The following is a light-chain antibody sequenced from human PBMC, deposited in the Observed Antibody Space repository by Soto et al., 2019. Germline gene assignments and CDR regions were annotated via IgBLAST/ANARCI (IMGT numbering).Light chain of an antibody. CDR2: SND. Sequence: QSVLTQAPSASGTPGQRVTISCSGSSSTVGSNVVSWYQQLPGTAPKLLIYSNDQRPSWAPDRFSASKSGSSASLAISGLQSEDEADYYCATWDDSLNGHGVFGGGTKVTVL. CDR1: SSTVGSNV. V-gene: IGLV1-44*01. CDR3: ATWDDSLNGHGV. J-gene: IGLJ3*02.